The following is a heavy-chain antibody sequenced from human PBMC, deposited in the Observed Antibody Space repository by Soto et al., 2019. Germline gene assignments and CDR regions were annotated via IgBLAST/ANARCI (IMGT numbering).Heavy chain of an antibody. D-gene: IGHD3-3*01. CDR3: ARDLSAVKRFESFKYYRMDV. V-gene: IGHV1-69*06. J-gene: IGHJ6*02. CDR2: IIPIFATP. Sequence: QVQLVQSGAEVKKPGAPVKVSCKASGGTFSSNPISWVRQAPGQGLEWMGGIIPIFATPHYARRFLDRVTLTADRSTNTAYMELTGLTSEDTAIYYCARDLSAVKRFESFKYYRMDVWGQGTTVTVS. CDR1: GGTFSSNP.